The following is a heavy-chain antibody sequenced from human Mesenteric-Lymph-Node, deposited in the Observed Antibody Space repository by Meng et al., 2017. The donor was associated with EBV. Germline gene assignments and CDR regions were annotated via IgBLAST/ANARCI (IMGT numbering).Heavy chain of an antibody. D-gene: IGHD1/OR15-1a*01. CDR3: VRGPWNN. Sequence: VQVLGFGGGLYPPGGSLMLSCAASGFIVSGHYMSWVRQAPGKGLEWVSVIYTDGSTYYADSVKGRFTISRDNSKNTLFIQMNNLRVDDTAVYYCVRGPWNNWGQGTLVTVSS. J-gene: IGHJ4*02. V-gene: IGHV3-53*01. CDR1: GFIVSGHY. CDR2: IYTDGST.